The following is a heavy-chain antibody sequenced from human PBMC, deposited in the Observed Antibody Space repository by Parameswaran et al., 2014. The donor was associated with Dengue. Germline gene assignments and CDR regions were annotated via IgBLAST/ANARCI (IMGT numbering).Heavy chain of an antibody. D-gene: IGHD2-15*01. CDR3: ARGGVRYCSGGSCYYYYYYMDV. V-gene: IGHV1-3*01. Sequence: WVRQAPGQRLEWMGWINAGNGSTKYSQKFQGRVTITRDTSASTAYMELSSLRSEDTAVYYCARGGVRYCSGGSCYYYYYYMDVWGKGTTVTVSS. J-gene: IGHJ6*03. CDR2: INAGNGST.